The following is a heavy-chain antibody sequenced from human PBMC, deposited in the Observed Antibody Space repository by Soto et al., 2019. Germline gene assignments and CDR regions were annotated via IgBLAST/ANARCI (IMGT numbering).Heavy chain of an antibody. CDR1: GGSISSGDYY. V-gene: IGHV4-30-4*01. CDR2: IYYSGST. CDR3: AIYAGNSVYFDY. Sequence: QVHLQESGPGLVQPSQTLSLTCTVSGGSISSGDYYWSWIRQPPGKGLEWIGYIYYSGSTYYNPSLKSRVTISVDTSTNHCSLKLSSVTAADTAVYYCAIYAGNSVYFDYWGQGTLGSASS. J-gene: IGHJ4*02. D-gene: IGHD6-13*01.